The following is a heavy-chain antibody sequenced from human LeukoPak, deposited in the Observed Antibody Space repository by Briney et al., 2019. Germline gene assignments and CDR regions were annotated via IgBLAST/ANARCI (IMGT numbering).Heavy chain of an antibody. J-gene: IGHJ4*02. CDR1: GFTFSDFW. D-gene: IGHD3-16*01. CDR2: INEYGTT. Sequence: GGSLRLSCAASGFTFSDFWMYWVRQAPGKGLVWISNINEYGTTAYADSVKGRFTISRDNAKNILYLQMNSLRAEDTAVYYCARVRGGNWGRGTLVTVSS. V-gene: IGHV3-74*01. CDR3: ARVRGGN.